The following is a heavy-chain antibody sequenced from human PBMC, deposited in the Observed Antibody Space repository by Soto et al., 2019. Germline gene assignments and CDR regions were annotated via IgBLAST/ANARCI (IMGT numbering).Heavy chain of an antibody. CDR3: ARDCSSTSCYTYGMDV. CDR1: GFTFSSYS. J-gene: IGHJ6*02. D-gene: IGHD2-2*02. CDR2: ISSSSYI. Sequence: GGSLRLSCAASGFTFSSYSMNWVRQAPGKGLEWVSSISSSSYIYYADSVKGRFTISRDNAKNSLYLQMNSLRAEDTAVYYCARDCSSTSCYTYGMDVWGQGTTVTVS. V-gene: IGHV3-21*01.